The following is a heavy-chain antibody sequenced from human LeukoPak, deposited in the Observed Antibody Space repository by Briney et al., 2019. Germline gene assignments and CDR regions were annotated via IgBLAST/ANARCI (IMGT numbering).Heavy chain of an antibody. D-gene: IGHD3-22*01. CDR2: IYYSGST. J-gene: IGHJ4*02. CDR3: ARGRRYYDSLDY. CDR1: GGSISSSSYY. Sequence: PSETLSLTCTVSGGSISSSSYYWGWIRQPPGKGLEWIGSIYYSGSTYYNPSLKSRVTISVDTSKNQFSLKLSSVTAADTAVYYCARGRRYYDSLDYWGQGTLVTVSS. V-gene: IGHV4-39*07.